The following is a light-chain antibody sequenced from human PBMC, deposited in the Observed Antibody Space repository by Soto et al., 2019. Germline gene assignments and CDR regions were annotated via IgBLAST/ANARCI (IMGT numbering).Light chain of an antibody. Sequence: QSALTQPASVSGSPGQSITISCTGTSSDVGLYNYVSWYQQYPGKAPKLMIFVVSNRPSGVSNRFSASKSGNTASLTISGLQAEDEADYYCISYTTASTSYVFGTGTKLTVL. CDR1: SSDVGLYNY. V-gene: IGLV2-14*01. CDR3: ISYTTASTSYV. J-gene: IGLJ1*01. CDR2: VVS.